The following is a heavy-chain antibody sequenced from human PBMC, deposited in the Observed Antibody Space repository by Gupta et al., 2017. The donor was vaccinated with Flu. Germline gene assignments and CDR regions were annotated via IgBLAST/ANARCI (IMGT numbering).Heavy chain of an antibody. CDR1: GGTFRNYI. V-gene: IGHV1-69*01. CDR2: IITTCPTA. CDR3: ARVRGCGGTCYYFNL. D-gene: IGHD2-15*01. Sequence: QVQVVQSGAEVKKPGSAVNVSCKASGGTFRNYIISWVRQAPGQGLEWMGGIITTCPTANSAHKFQGRFTITADESTSTAYMEVTRLTSEDTAVYYCARVRGCGGTCYYFNLWGQGTLVTVSS. J-gene: IGHJ4*02.